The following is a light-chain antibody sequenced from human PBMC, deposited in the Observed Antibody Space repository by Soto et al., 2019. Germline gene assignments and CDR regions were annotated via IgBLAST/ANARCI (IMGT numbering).Light chain of an antibody. V-gene: IGKV3-15*01. CDR3: QQYGNSPT. Sequence: IVMTQSPATLSVSPWERATLSCRASQSISSNLAWYQQKLGQAPRLLIYRASTRATGIPARFSGSGSGTEFTLTISSLQSEDFAVYYCQQYGNSPTFGGGTKVDIK. J-gene: IGKJ4*01. CDR2: RAS. CDR1: QSISSN.